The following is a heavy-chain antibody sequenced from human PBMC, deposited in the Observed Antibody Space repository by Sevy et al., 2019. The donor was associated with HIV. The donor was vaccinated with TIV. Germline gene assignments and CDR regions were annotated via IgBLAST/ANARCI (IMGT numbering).Heavy chain of an antibody. Sequence: GGSLRLSCAASGFTFRQHWMHWVRQAPGKGLVWVSHISGDGSNTYYAESVKGRLTISRDNAEKTVHLEMNSLRVDETAVYYCVRDNYYGALDIWGRGTMVTVSS. CDR1: GFTFRQHW. J-gene: IGHJ3*02. CDR3: VRDNYYGALDI. CDR2: ISGDGSNT. V-gene: IGHV3-74*01. D-gene: IGHD3-3*01.